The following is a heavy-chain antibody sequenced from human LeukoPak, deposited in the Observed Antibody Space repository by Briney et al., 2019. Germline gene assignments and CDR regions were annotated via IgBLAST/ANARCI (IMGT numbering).Heavy chain of an antibody. CDR2: INNDGRST. V-gene: IGHV3-74*01. CDR1: GFTFSSYW. Sequence: AGSLRLSCAASGFTFSSYWRDWVRQAPGRGLGWVSRINNDGRSTTYADSVKGRFTISRDNAKNPLYLQMNSLRAEDTAVYYCARGTVVPEDYWGQGTLVTVSS. J-gene: IGHJ4*02. D-gene: IGHD4-23*01. CDR3: ARGTVVPEDY.